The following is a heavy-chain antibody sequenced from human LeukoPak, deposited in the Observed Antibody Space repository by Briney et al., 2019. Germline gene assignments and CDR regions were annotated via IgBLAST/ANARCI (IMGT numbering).Heavy chain of an antibody. J-gene: IGHJ4*02. Sequence: SETLSLTCTVSGGSISSGNYYWGWIRQPPGKGLEWIGSIYYSGSTYYNPSLKSRVTISVDTSKNQFSLKLSSVTAADTAVYYCARDYFGDSSGYYLKDYWGQGTLVTVSS. CDR2: IYYSGST. V-gene: IGHV4-39*07. CDR1: GGSISSGNYY. CDR3: ARDYFGDSSGYYLKDY. D-gene: IGHD3-22*01.